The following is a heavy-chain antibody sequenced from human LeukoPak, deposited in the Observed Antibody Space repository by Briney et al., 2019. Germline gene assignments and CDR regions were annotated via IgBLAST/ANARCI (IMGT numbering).Heavy chain of an antibody. CDR1: GDSIFTNNVA. J-gene: IGHJ4*02. CDR2: TYYRSKWSF. V-gene: IGHV6-1*01. Sequence: SQTLSLTCAISGDSIFTNNVAWNWIRQSPSRGLEWLGRTYYRSKWSFDYAVSVKSRITINADTSKNQFSLQLSSVTPEDTAVYYCARGKYTSFANWGQGTPVTVSS. CDR3: ARGKYTSFAN. D-gene: IGHD6-6*01.